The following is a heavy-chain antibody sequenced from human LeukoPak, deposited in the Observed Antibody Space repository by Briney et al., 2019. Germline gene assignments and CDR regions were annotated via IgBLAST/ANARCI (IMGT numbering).Heavy chain of an antibody. Sequence: SETLSLTCTVSGGSISSGGYYWSWVRQHPGKGLEWIGYIYYSGSPYSNPSLKSRVTISVDTSKNQFSLNLSSVTAADTAVYYCARYCSSTNCYKGGFDPWGQGTLVTVSS. CDR1: GGSISSGGYY. J-gene: IGHJ5*02. CDR2: IYYSGSP. V-gene: IGHV4-31*03. D-gene: IGHD2-2*02. CDR3: ARYCSSTNCYKGGFDP.